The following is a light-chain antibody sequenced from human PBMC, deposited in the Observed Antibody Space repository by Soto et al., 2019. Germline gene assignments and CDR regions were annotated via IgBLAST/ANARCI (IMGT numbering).Light chain of an antibody. CDR3: SSYAGSSTLYV. J-gene: IGLJ1*01. CDR2: EVS. Sequence: QSALTQPPSASGSPGQSVTIPCTGTSNDVGDYNYVSWYQQHPGKAPKLMIYEVSKRPSGVPGRFSGSKSGNTASLTVSGLQAEDEADYYCSSYAGSSTLYVFGTGTKVTVL. CDR1: SNDVGDYNY. V-gene: IGLV2-8*01.